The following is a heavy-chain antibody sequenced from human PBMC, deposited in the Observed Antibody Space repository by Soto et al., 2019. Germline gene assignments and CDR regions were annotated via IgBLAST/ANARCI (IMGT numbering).Heavy chain of an antibody. CDR3: ARGGGIVDN. Sequence: EVQVVESGGDLVQPGGSLRLSCAASGFAFNNDWMTWVRQASGKGLEWVASIKEDGTNTYYADSVRGRFTLSRDNTKNSLYLQMNSLRAEDTAVYYCARGGGIVDNWGQGTRVTGSS. V-gene: IGHV3-7*01. J-gene: IGHJ4*02. CDR1: GFAFNNDW. D-gene: IGHD3-10*01. CDR2: IKEDGTNT.